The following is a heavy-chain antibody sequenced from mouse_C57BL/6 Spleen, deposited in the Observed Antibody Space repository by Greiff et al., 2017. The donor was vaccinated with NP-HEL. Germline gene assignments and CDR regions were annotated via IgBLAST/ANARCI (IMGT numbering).Heavy chain of an antibody. CDR3: VSEGITTSDWYFDV. CDR1: GFSFNTYA. CDR2: IRSKSNNYAT. V-gene: IGHV10-1*01. Sequence: EVQLVESGGGLVQPKGSLKLSCAASGFSFNTYAMNWVRQAPGKGLEWVARIRSKSNNYATYYADSVKDRFTISRDDSESMLYLQMNNLKTEDTAMYYCVSEGITTSDWYFDVWGTGTTVTVSS. D-gene: IGHD1-1*01. J-gene: IGHJ1*03.